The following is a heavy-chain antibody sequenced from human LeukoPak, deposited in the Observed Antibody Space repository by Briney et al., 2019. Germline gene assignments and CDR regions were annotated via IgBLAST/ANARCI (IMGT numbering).Heavy chain of an antibody. Sequence: SVKVSCKASGGTFSSYAISWVRQAPGQGLEWMGGIIPIFGTANYAQKFQGRVTITADKSTSTAYMELSSLRSEDTAVYYCARDQSSSWYTYYMDVWGKGTTVTVSS. D-gene: IGHD6-13*01. CDR1: GGTFSSYA. V-gene: IGHV1-69*06. CDR3: ARDQSSSWYTYYMDV. J-gene: IGHJ6*03. CDR2: IIPIFGTA.